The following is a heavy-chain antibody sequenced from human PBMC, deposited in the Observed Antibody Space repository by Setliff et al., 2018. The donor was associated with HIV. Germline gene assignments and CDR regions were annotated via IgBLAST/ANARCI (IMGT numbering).Heavy chain of an antibody. V-gene: IGHV1-18*01. CDR3: ARGSRDIVVVIAPEPEPYYYYGMDV. CDR1: GYTFTNYG. CDR2: ISGYNGDT. J-gene: IGHJ6*04. D-gene: IGHD2-15*01. Sequence: GASVKVSCKASGYTFTNYGINWVRQAPGQGLEWMGWISGYNGDTNYTQNIQGRVTMTTDTSTSTAYMELRSLRSDDTAVYYCARGSRDIVVVIAPEPEPYYYYGMDVWGEGTTVTVSS.